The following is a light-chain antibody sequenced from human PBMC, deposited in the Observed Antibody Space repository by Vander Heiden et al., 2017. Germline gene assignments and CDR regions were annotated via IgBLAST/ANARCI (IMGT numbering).Light chain of an antibody. Sequence: DLQMTQSPSSLSASVDDSVTIPCRACQSISSYLNWYQQKPGKAPKLLIYAASSLQSGGPSRCSGSGSGTDVTLTTSSLQPEDFATYYCQQSYSTPPATFGQGTRLEIK. V-gene: IGKV1-39*01. CDR2: AAS. CDR1: QSISSY. CDR3: QQSYSTPPAT. J-gene: IGKJ5*01.